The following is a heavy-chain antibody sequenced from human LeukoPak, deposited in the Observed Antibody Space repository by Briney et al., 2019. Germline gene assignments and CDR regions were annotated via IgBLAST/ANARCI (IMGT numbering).Heavy chain of an antibody. J-gene: IGHJ4*02. Sequence: SGGSLRLSCAASGFTFSSYWMSWVRQAPGKGLEWVANIRQDGSEKYYVDSVKGRFTISRDNAKNSLYLQMNSLRAEDTAVYYCASPISVPYYFDYWGQGTLVTVSS. CDR3: ASPISVPYYFDY. D-gene: IGHD2-2*01. CDR1: GFTFSSYW. CDR2: IRQDGSEK. V-gene: IGHV3-7*01.